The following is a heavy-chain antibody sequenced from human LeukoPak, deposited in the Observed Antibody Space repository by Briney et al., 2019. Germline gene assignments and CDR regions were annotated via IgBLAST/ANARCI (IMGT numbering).Heavy chain of an antibody. D-gene: IGHD3-22*01. V-gene: IGHV6-1*01. Sequence: SQTLSLTCAISGDSVSSNSAAWNWIRQSPSRGLEWLGRTYYRSKWYNDYAVSVKSRITINPDTSKNQFSLQLNSVTPEDTAVYYCARGQDDSSGYYYPLRWFDPWGQGTLVTVSS. CDR3: ARGQDDSSGYYYPLRWFDP. CDR2: TYYRSKWYN. CDR1: GDSVSSNSAA. J-gene: IGHJ5*02.